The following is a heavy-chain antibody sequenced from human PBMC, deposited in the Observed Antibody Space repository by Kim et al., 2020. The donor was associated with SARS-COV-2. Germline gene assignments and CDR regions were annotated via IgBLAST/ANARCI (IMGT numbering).Heavy chain of an antibody. D-gene: IGHD1-7*01. J-gene: IGHJ4*02. Sequence: GGSLRLSCAASGFTFSNAWMSWVRQAPGKGLEWVGRIKSKTDGGTTDYAAPVKGRFTISRDDSKNTLYLQMNSLKTEDTAVYYCTTDLGSITGTTGVGYWGQGTLVTVSS. V-gene: IGHV3-15*01. CDR3: TTDLGSITGTTGVGY. CDR2: IKSKTDGGTT. CDR1: GFTFSNAW.